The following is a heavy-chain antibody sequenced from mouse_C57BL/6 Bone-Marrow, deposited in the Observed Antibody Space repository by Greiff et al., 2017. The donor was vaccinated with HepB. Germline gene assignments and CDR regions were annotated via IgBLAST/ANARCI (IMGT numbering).Heavy chain of an antibody. CDR3: ARHEWYWGLRRRGFAY. V-gene: IGHV5-9*01. CDR1: GFTFSSYT. CDR2: ISGGGGNT. D-gene: IGHD2-4*01. J-gene: IGHJ3*01. Sequence: DVKLVESGGGLVTPGGSLKLSCAASGFTFSSYTMSWVRQTPEKRLEWVATISGGGGNTYYPDSVKGRFTISRDNAKNTLYLQMSSLRAEDTALYYCARHEWYWGLRRRGFAYWGQGTLVTVSA.